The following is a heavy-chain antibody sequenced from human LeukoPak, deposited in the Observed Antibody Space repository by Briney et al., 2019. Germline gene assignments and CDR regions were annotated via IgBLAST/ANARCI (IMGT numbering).Heavy chain of an antibody. CDR1: GFTFSSYA. V-gene: IGHV3-30-3*01. D-gene: IGHD2-21*02. CDR3: AREGTVVTAIVPNYDY. Sequence: PGRSLRLSCAASGFTFSSYAMHWVRQAPGKGLEWMAVISYDGSNKYYADSVKGRFTISGDNSKNTLYLQMNSLRAEDTAVYYCAREGTVVTAIVPNYDYWGQGTLVTVSS. J-gene: IGHJ4*02. CDR2: ISYDGSNK.